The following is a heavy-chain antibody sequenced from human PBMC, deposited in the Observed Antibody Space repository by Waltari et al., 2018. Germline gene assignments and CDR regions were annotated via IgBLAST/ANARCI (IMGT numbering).Heavy chain of an antibody. CDR3: ARGRPYYYDSSGYYREGRLDY. J-gene: IGHJ4*02. CDR2: INHSGST. D-gene: IGHD3-22*01. Sequence: QVQLQQWGAGLLKPSETLSLTCAVYGGSFSGYYWSWIRQPPGKGLEWIGEINHSGSTNYNPSLKSRVTISVGTSKNQFSLKLSSVTAADTAVYYCARGRPYYYDSSGYYREGRLDYWGQGTLVTVSS. V-gene: IGHV4-34*01. CDR1: GGSFSGYY.